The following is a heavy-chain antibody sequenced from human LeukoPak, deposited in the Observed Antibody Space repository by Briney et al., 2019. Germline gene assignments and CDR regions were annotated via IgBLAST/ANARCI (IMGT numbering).Heavy chain of an antibody. CDR3: AKTSGSGNYYYYYYGMDV. V-gene: IGHV3-23*01. CDR1: GFAFSAYA. CDR2: ISGSGSST. D-gene: IGHD3-10*01. J-gene: IGHJ6*02. Sequence: GGSLRLSCAASGFAFSAYAMTWVRQAPGKGLEWVSAISGSGSSTFYADSVKGRFTISRDNSKNTLYLQMNSLRAEDTAIYYCAKTSGSGNYYYYYYGMDVWGQGTTVTVSS.